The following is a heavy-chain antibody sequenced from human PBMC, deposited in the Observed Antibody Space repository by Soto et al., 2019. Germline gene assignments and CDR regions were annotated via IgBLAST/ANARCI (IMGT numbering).Heavy chain of an antibody. CDR3: AQAPMYDFWSDWSAP. J-gene: IGHJ5*02. CDR1: GFTFSSYA. D-gene: IGHD3-3*01. V-gene: IGHV3-23*01. CDR2: ISGSGGST. Sequence: EVQLLESGGGLVQPGGSLRLSCAASGFTFSSYAMSWVRQAPGKGLEWVSAISGSGGSTYYADSVKGRFTLSRANSKNTLYLKLNSLRAEDTAAYYCAQAPMYDFWSDWSAPWGQGTLVTVSS.